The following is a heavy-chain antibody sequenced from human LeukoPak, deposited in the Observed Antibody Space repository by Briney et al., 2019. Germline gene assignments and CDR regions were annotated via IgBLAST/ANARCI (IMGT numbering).Heavy chain of an antibody. Sequence: SETLSLTCAVSGGSIRSGNWWSWVRQPPGKGLEWIGYIYYSGSTNYNPSLKSRVTLSVDTSKNQFSLKLNSVTAADTAVYYCARWDSGSYFLDYWGQGTLVTVSS. CDR3: ARWDSGSYFLDY. V-gene: IGHV4-61*01. CDR2: IYYSGST. CDR1: GGSIRSGNW. J-gene: IGHJ4*02. D-gene: IGHD1-26*01.